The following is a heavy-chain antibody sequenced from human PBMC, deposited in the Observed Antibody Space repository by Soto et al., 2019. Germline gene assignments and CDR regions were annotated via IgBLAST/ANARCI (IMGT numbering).Heavy chain of an antibody. J-gene: IGHJ3*02. CDR3: ARDDRYCSVGSCYPKRDDAFDI. V-gene: IGHV1-18*01. CDR1: GYTFTSYG. CDR2: ISAYNGNT. Sequence: QVQLVQSGAEVKKPGASVKVSCKASGYTFTSYGISWVRQAPGQGLEWMGWISAYNGNTNYAQKLQGRVTMTTDTSTSTAYMELRSLRSDDTAVYYCARDDRYCSVGSCYPKRDDAFDIWGQGTMVTVSS. D-gene: IGHD2-15*01.